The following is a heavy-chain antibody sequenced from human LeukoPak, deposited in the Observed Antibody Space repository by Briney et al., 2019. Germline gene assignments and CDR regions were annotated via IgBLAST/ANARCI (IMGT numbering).Heavy chain of an antibody. CDR1: GFTFSSYC. V-gene: IGHV3-7*01. D-gene: IGHD3-22*01. J-gene: IGHJ4*02. CDR3: ARECCDSSGFDY. Sequence: PGGSMRLSCAAYGFTFSSYCMSWVRQAPGKGLEWVAAIKADGSEKFYVDSVKGRFTISRDNAKNSLYLQMNSLRAEDTAVYYCARECCDSSGFDYWGQAALIIVS. CDR2: IKADGSEK.